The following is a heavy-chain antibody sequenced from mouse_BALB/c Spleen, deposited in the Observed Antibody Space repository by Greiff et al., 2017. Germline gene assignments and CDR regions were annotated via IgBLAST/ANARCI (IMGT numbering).Heavy chain of an antibody. V-gene: IGHV5-6-5*01. D-gene: IGHD2-4*01. Sequence: EVQRVESGGGLVKPGGSLKLSCAASGFTFSSYAMSWVRQTPEKRLEWVASISSGGSTYYPDSVKGRFTISRDNARNILYLQMSSLRSEDTAMYYCAIGDDYEGFAYWGQGTLVTVSA. CDR1: GFTFSSYA. J-gene: IGHJ3*01. CDR2: ISSGGST. CDR3: AIGDDYEGFAY.